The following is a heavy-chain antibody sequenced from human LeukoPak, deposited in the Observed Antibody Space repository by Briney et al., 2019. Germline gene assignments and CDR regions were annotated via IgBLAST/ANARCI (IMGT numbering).Heavy chain of an antibody. D-gene: IGHD3-9*01. CDR3: ARGYFDWLSFDY. CDR2: IHYSGNN. J-gene: IGHJ4*02. CDR1: GGSINSYY. V-gene: IGHV4-59*01. Sequence: SETLSLTCTVSGGSINSYYWTWIRQPPGKGLEWLGYIHYSGNNNYNPSLKSRLTMSVDTSKNHFSLNLNSVTAADTAVYYCARGYFDWLSFDYWGQGVLVAVSS.